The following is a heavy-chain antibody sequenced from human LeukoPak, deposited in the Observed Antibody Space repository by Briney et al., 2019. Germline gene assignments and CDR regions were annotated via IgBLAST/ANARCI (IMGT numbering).Heavy chain of an antibody. CDR1: GGSISSYY. V-gene: IGHV4-59*01. CDR2: IYYSGST. J-gene: IGHJ5*02. D-gene: IGHD3-10*01. CDR3: ARGDWFGARGRFDP. Sequence: SETLSLTCTVSGGSISSYYWSWIRQPPGKGLEWIGYIYYSGSTNYNPSLKSRVTISVDTSKNQFSLKLSSVTAADTAVYYCARGDWFGARGRFDPWGQGTLVTVSS.